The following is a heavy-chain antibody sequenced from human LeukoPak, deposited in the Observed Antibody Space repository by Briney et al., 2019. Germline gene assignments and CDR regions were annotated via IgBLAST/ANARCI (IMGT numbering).Heavy chain of an antibody. Sequence: GESLQISCKGSGYSFANYWIGWVRQLPGKGLEWMGIIYPSDSNTRYNPSFQGQVTISADKSISTAYLQWSSLKASDTAMYYCALNPRGYCSGGSCYIGYWGQGTLVTVSS. CDR3: ALNPRGYCSGGSCYIGY. CDR1: GYSFANYW. J-gene: IGHJ4*02. CDR2: IYPSDSNT. D-gene: IGHD2-15*01. V-gene: IGHV5-51*01.